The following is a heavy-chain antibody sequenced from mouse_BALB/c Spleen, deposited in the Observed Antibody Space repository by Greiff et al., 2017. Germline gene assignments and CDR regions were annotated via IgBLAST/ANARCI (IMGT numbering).Heavy chain of an antibody. CDR3: ARDDYGSFWFAY. CDR2: IWAGGST. V-gene: IGHV2-9*02. J-gene: IGHJ3*01. D-gene: IGHD1-1*01. Sequence: QVQLKESGPGLVAPSQCLYVSCTVSGFSLTSYVVQWVRQPPGKGLEWLGVIWAGGSTNYNSALMYRLSISKDNSKSQVFLKMNSLQTDDTAMYYCARDDYGSFWFAYWGQGTLVTVSA. CDR1: GFSLTSYV.